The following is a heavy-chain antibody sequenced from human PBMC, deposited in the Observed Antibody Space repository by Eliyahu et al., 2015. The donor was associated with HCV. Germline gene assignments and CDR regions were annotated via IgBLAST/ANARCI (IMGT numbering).Heavy chain of an antibody. CDR2: IPFSGGT. CDR1: GGSITTXY. V-gene: IGHV4-59*01. Sequence: QVQLQESGPGLVKPSETLSLTCTVSGGSITTXYWSWIRQPPGKGLEWIGYIPFSGGTNHNPXLKSRVTISLDTSKNQFFLKLTSVTAADTAVYYCASGGGGIAVAGTGGWFDPWGQGTLVTVSS. J-gene: IGHJ5*02. CDR3: ASGGGGIAVAGTGGWFDP. D-gene: IGHD6-19*01.